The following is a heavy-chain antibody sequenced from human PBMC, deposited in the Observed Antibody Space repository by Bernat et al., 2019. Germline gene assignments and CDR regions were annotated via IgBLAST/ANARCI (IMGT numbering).Heavy chain of an antibody. Sequence: QVQLVESGGGVVQPGRSLRLSCAASGFTFSSYAMHWVRQAPGKGLEWGAVISYDGSNKYYADPGKGRFTISRDNSKNTLYLQMNSRRAEDTAVYYCASLVTPYDMLTGTEDAFDIWGQGTMVTVSS. V-gene: IGHV3-30-3*01. J-gene: IGHJ3*02. D-gene: IGHD3-9*01. CDR1: GFTFSSYA. CDR3: ASLVTPYDMLTGTEDAFDI. CDR2: ISYDGSNK.